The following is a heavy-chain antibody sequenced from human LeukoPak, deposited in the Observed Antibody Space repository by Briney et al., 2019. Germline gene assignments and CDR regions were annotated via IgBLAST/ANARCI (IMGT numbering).Heavy chain of an antibody. CDR1: DFTFMRHT. D-gene: IGHD5-18*01. CDR3: AKGYGYNWFDP. J-gene: IGHJ5*02. V-gene: IGHV3-21*04. Sequence: GGSLTLSCAASDFTFMRHTMSWVRQAPGKGLEWVSGISGAGGVSYYADSVKGRFTISRDNAKNSLYLQMNSLRAEDTALYYCAKGYGYNWFDPWGQGTLVTVSS. CDR2: ISGAGGVS.